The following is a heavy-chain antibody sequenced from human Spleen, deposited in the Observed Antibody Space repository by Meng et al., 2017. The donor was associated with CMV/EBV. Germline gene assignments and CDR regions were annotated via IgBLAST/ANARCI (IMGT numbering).Heavy chain of an antibody. V-gene: IGHV4-59*01. CDR3: ARDADYDLGYFQH. Sequence: SWIRQPPGKGLEWIGYIYYNGISHYNPSLKSRVTMSVDTSKNQFSLRLSSVTAADTAVYYCARDADYDLGYFQHWGQGSLVTVSS. J-gene: IGHJ1*01. CDR2: IYYNGIS. D-gene: IGHD3-3*01.